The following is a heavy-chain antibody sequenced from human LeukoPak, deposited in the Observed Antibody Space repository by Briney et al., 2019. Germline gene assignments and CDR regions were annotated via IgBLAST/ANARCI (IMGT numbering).Heavy chain of an antibody. CDR3: ARDGRGITPTYYFDY. Sequence: GGSLRLSCAASGFTFSDYYMSWIRQAPGKGREWVSYISSSGSTIYYADSVKGRFTIPRDNAKNSLYLQMNSLRAEDTAVYYCARDGRGITPTYYFDYWGQGTLVTVSS. J-gene: IGHJ4*02. CDR2: ISSSGSTI. D-gene: IGHD3-10*01. V-gene: IGHV3-11*04. CDR1: GFTFSDYY.